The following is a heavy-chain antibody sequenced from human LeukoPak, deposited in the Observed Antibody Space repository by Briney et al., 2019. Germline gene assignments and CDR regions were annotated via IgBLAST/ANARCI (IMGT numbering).Heavy chain of an antibody. CDR3: ASGSSGYDP. CDR1: GGSISNYY. D-gene: IGHD5-12*01. V-gene: IGHV4-4*07. J-gene: IGHJ5*02. CDR2: IYSSGTT. Sequence: PSETLSLTCTVSGGSISNYYWSWIRQPAGKGLEWIGRIYSSGTTIYNPSLKSRVTMSVDTSKNQFSLKLSSVTAADTAVYFCASGSSGYDPWGQGTLVTVSS.